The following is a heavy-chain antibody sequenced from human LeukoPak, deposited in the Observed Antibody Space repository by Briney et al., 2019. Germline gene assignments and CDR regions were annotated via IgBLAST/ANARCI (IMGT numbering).Heavy chain of an antibody. V-gene: IGHV3-66*01. CDR1: GFTVSSNY. J-gene: IGHJ4*02. CDR3: ARVQLVVVPPAYTFDY. CDR2: IHSGGST. D-gene: IGHD2-2*01. Sequence: GGSLRLSCAASGFTVSSNYMIWVRQAPGKGLEWVSVIHSGGSTYYADSVKGRFTLSRDTSKNTLYLQMNGLRAEDTAVYYCARVQLVVVPPAYTFDYWGQGTLVTVSS.